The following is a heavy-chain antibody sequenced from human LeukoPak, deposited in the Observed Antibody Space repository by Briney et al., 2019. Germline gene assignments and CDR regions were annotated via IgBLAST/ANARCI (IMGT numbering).Heavy chain of an antibody. CDR1: GNSIIRGGYY. V-gene: IGHV4-31*03. J-gene: IGHJ5*02. CDR3: ARDLRGIRGVGSNWFDP. Sequence: PSQTLSLTCTVSGNSIIRGGYYWSWIRQHPGKGLERIGYIFYSGSTYYNPSLKSRVNISVDTSKNQFSLKLNSVTAADTAVYYSARDLRGIRGVGSNWFDPWGKGTLVTVSS. D-gene: IGHD3-10*01. CDR2: IFYSGST.